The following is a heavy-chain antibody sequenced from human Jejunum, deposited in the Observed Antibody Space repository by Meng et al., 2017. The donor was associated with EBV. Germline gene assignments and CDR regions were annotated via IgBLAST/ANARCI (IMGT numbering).Heavy chain of an antibody. CDR1: GSTFSSYA. J-gene: IGHJ4*02. V-gene: IGHV3-23*01. D-gene: IGHD3-22*01. Sequence: GGGLSPATASPRLSSPASGSTFSSYAMNWVRRATVKGLQWSSARSASGGRTYYADAVKGRFTIYSDNSKNTPYLQMHSMRAKDTAVYYCAKDRVVVTRYYFDYWGQGTLVTVSS. CDR3: AKDRVVVTRYYFDY. CDR2: RSASGGRT.